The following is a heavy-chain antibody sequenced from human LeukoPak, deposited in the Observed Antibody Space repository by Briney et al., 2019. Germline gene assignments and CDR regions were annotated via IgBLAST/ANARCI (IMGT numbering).Heavy chain of an antibody. CDR1: GGSISSSSYY. J-gene: IGHJ6*03. CDR3: AITYYGAYYYYYMDV. V-gene: IGHV4-39*01. D-gene: IGHD4/OR15-4a*01. Sequence: SETLSLTCTVSGGSISSSSYYWGWIRQPPGKGLEWIGSIYYSGSTYYNPSLKSRVTISVDTSKNQFSLKLSSVTAADTAVYYCAITYYGAYYYYYMDVWGKGTTVTISS. CDR2: IYYSGST.